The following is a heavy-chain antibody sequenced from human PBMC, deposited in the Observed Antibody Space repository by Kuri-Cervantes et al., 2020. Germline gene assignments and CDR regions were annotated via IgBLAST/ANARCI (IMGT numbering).Heavy chain of an antibody. J-gene: IGHJ5*02. CDR2: IYTSGST. Sequence: SETLSLTCTVSGGSISSYYWSWIRQPAGKGLEWIGRIYTSGSTNYNPSLKSRVTISVDKSKNQFSLKLSSVTAADTAVYYCARDPYGAYFTGWFDPWGQGTLVTVSS. V-gene: IGHV4-4*07. D-gene: IGHD4-17*01. CDR3: ARDPYGAYFTGWFDP. CDR1: GGSISSYY.